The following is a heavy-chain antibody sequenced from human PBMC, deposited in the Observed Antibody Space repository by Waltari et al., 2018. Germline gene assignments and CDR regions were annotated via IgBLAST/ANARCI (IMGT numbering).Heavy chain of an antibody. D-gene: IGHD1-7*01. J-gene: IGHJ3*01. CDR2: IHYSGST. CDR3: ASLGRYTWNYYAFDV. Sequence: QVQLQESGPGLVKPSETLSLNCTVSGGSISRNYWSWIRQPPGKGLEWIGYIHYSGSTNYNPSLKSRVTLSINTSKNQFSLKLTSVTAADTAVYYCASLGRYTWNYYAFDVWGQGTKVTVSS. CDR1: GGSISRNY. V-gene: IGHV4-59*01.